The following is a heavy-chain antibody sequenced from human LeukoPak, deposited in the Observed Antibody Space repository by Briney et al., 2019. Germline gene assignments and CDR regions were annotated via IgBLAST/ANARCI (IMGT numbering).Heavy chain of an antibody. CDR3: ARDYYDSSGYHP. J-gene: IGHJ4*02. CDR2: INPSGGST. D-gene: IGHD3-22*01. Sequence: ASVKVSCKASGYTFTSYYMHWVRQAPGQGLEWMGIINPSGGSTSYAQKFQGRVTITADKSTSTAYMELSSLRSEDTAVYYCARDYYDSSGYHPWGQGTLVTVSS. V-gene: IGHV1-46*01. CDR1: GYTFTSYY.